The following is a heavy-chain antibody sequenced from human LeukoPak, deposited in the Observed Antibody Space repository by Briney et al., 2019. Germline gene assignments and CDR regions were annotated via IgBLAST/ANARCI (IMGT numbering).Heavy chain of an antibody. Sequence: GASVKVSCKASGYTFTGYYMHWVRQAPGQGLEWMGWINPNSGGTNYAQKFQGRVTMARDTSISTAYMELSRLRSDDTAVYYCAKLRYPGIAYYFDSWGQGTLVTVSS. J-gene: IGHJ4*02. CDR2: INPNSGGT. CDR1: GYTFTGYY. D-gene: IGHD6-13*01. V-gene: IGHV1-2*02. CDR3: AKLRYPGIAYYFDS.